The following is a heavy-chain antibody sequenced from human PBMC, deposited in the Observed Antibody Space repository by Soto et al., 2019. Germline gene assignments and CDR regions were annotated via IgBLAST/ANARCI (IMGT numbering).Heavy chain of an antibody. CDR3: VRKACVINNCSYRGVR. D-gene: IGHD1-20*01. J-gene: IGHJ4*02. V-gene: IGHV3-33*01. CDR2: IGFDGTNI. Sequence: QGQLVESGGGVVQPGRSLRLSCVASGFDFKTYGMHWVRQAPGKGLEWVAVIGFDGTNIHYSDSVRGRFSISRDNSENTVSLQMNSLRVEDTALYCCVRKACVINNCSYRGVRWGQGTLVTV. CDR1: GFDFKTYG.